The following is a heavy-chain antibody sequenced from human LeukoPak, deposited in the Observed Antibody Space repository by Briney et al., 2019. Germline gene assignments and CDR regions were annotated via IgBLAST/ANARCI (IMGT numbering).Heavy chain of an antibody. CDR2: INHSGST. J-gene: IGHJ4*02. D-gene: IGHD3-22*01. CDR1: GGSFSGYY. CDR3: ARLRSELGYYYDSSGYYDY. V-gene: IGHV4-34*01. Sequence: PSETLSLTCAVYGGSFSGYYWSWIRQPPGKGLEWIGEINHSGSTNYNPSLKSRVTISVGTSKNQFSLKLSSVTAADTAVYYCARLRSELGYYYDSSGYYDYWGQGTLVTVSS.